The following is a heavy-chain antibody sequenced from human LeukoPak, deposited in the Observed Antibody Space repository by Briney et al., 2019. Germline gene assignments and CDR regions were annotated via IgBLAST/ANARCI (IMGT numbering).Heavy chain of an antibody. Sequence: PGGSLRLSCAASGFTFNNAWMSWVRQAPGKGLEWAAVISYDGSNKYYADSVKGRFTISRDNSKNTLYLQMNSLRAEDTAVYYCAKDSEVEVVTAIFDYWGQGTLVTVSS. D-gene: IGHD2-21*02. CDR2: ISYDGSNK. CDR1: GFTFNNAW. V-gene: IGHV3-30*18. CDR3: AKDSEVEVVTAIFDY. J-gene: IGHJ4*02.